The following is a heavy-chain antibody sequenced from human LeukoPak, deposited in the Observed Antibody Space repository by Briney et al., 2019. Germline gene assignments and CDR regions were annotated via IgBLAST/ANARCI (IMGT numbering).Heavy chain of an antibody. D-gene: IGHD3-16*01. J-gene: IGHJ3*02. V-gene: IGHV4-59*01. CDR2: ISYSGST. CDR3: ARDTYDYGYTFDI. CDR1: GGSITNDY. Sequence: PSETLSLTCTVPGGSITNDYWSWMRQPPGKGLEWIGHISYSGSTNYNPSLKSRVTISADTSKNQFSLKLNSVTAADTAVYYCARDTYDYGYTFDIWGQGTMVTVSS.